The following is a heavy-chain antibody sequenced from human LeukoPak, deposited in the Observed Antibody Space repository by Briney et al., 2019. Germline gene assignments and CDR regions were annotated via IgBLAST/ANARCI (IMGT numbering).Heavy chain of an antibody. CDR2: IIPIFGTA. Sequence: SVKVSFKASGGTFSSYAISWVRQAPGQGLEWMGGIIPIFGTANYAQKFQGRVTITADESTSTAYMELSSLRSEDTAVYYCAIGEMATITYDYWGQGTLVTVSS. CDR1: GGTFSSYA. J-gene: IGHJ4*02. D-gene: IGHD5-24*01. CDR3: AIGEMATITYDY. V-gene: IGHV1-69*01.